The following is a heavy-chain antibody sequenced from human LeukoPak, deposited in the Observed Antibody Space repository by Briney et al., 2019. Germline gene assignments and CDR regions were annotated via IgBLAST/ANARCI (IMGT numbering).Heavy chain of an antibody. CDR1: GYSFTTYW. J-gene: IGHJ3*01. CDR2: VYPGDSDI. V-gene: IGHV5-51*01. CDR3: ARRYYDILSDYDAFDL. D-gene: IGHD3-9*01. Sequence: GESLKISCQASGYSFTTYWIAWVRQLPGKGLEWMGRVYPGDSDITYSPSFQGQVTISVDKSISTAYLQWSSLKASDTALYYCARRYYDILSDYDAFDLWGQGTMVTVSS.